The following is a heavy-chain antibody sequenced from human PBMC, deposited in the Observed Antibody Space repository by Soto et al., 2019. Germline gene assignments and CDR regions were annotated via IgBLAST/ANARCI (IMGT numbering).Heavy chain of an antibody. CDR2: IIPIFGTA. CDR3: ARHISNFRYYYYAMDV. V-gene: IGHV1-69*13. CDR1: GGTFSSYA. D-gene: IGHD4-4*01. J-gene: IGHJ6*02. Sequence: SVKVSCKASGGTFSSYAISWVRQAPGQGLEWMGGIIPIFGTANYAQKFQGRVTITADESTSTAYLQWNTLKASDTAMYYCARHISNFRYYYYAMDVWGQGTTVTVSS.